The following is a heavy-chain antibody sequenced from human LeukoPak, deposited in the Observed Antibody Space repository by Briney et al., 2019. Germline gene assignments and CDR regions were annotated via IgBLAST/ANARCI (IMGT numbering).Heavy chain of an antibody. CDR1: GFTFSSYG. V-gene: IGHV3-33*03. CDR3: AKDRYCSGGSCSGGFDY. CDR2: IWYDGSNK. D-gene: IGHD2-15*01. Sequence: GRSLRLSCAASGFTFSSYGMHWVRQAPGKGLEWVAVIWYDGSNKYYADSVKGRFTISRDNAKNSLYLQMNSLRAEDTAVYYCAKDRYCSGGSCSGGFDYWGQGTLVTVSS. J-gene: IGHJ4*02.